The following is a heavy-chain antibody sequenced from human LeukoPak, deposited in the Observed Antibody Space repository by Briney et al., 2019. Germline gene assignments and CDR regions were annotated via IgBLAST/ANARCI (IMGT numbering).Heavy chain of an antibody. D-gene: IGHD6-6*01. CDR3: ARESEDGSSNYYYYAMDV. J-gene: IGHJ6*02. V-gene: IGHV4-61*02. CDR2: IYTSGST. Sequence: SETLSLTCTVSGGSISSGSYYGSWIRQPAGKGLERVGRIYTSGSTNYNPSLKSRVTISVATPKNQFSLKLSSVTAADTAVYYCARESEDGSSNYYYYAMDVWGQGTTVTVSS. CDR1: GGSISSGSYY.